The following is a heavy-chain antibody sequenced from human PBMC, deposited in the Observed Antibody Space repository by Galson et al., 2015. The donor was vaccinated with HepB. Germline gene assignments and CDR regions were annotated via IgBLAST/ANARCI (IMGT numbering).Heavy chain of an antibody. D-gene: IGHD6-19*01. CDR2: ISYDGSNK. V-gene: IGHV3-30*04. Sequence: SLRLSCAASGFTFSSYAMHWVRQAPGKGLAWVAVISYDGSNKYYADSVKGRFTISRDNSKNTLYLQMNSLRAEDTAVYYCARDLGGRIAVAGTVDYWGQGTLVTVSS. J-gene: IGHJ4*02. CDR1: GFTFSSYA. CDR3: ARDLGGRIAVAGTVDY.